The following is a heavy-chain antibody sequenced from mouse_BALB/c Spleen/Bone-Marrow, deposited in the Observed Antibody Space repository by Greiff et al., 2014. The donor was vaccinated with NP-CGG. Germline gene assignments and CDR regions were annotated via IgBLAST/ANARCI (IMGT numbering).Heavy chain of an antibody. D-gene: IGHD1-2*01. CDR3: ARSTATGFAY. J-gene: IGHJ3*01. V-gene: IGHV1-26*01. CDR1: GYSFTGYY. Sequence: EVQLVESGPDLVKPGASVKISCKASGYSFTGYYMYWVKQSHGKSLEWIGRVNPNNGDISYNQKFRGKAILTVDKSSSTAYMELRSLTSEDSAVYYCARSTATGFAYWGQGTLVTVSA. CDR2: VNPNNGDI.